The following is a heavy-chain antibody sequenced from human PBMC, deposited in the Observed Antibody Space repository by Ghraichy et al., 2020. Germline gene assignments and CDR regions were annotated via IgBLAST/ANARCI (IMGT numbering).Heavy chain of an antibody. V-gene: IGHV1-2*02. J-gene: IGHJ6*03. D-gene: IGHD3-10*01. CDR2: INPNSGGT. CDR3: ARDYGSGSYYPFYYYMDV. Sequence: ASVKVSCKASGYTFTGYYMHWVRQAPGQGLEWMGWINPNSGGTNYAQKFQGRVTMTRDTSISTAYMELSRLRSDDTAVYYCARDYGSGSYYPFYYYMDVWGKGTTVTVSS. CDR1: GYTFTGYY.